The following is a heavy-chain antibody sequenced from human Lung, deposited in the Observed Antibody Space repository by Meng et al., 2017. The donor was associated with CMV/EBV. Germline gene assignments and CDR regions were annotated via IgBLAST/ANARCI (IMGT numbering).Heavy chain of an antibody. J-gene: IGHJ5*02. D-gene: IGHD2-2*02. Sequence: GESXKISCKGSGYSFTSYWIGWVRQMPGKGLEWMGIIYPGDSDTRYTPSFQGQVTISADKSISTAYLQWSSLKASDTAVYYCARRYCSSTSCYRFDVNWFDPWGQGTLDTVSS. CDR1: GYSFTSYW. CDR2: IYPGDSDT. CDR3: ARRYCSSTSCYRFDVNWFDP. V-gene: IGHV5-51*01.